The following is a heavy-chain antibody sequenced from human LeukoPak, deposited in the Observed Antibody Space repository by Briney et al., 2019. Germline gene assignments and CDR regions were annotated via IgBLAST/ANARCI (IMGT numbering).Heavy chain of an antibody. J-gene: IGHJ4*02. CDR2: ISYDGSNK. CDR3: VLGAGRFDY. D-gene: IGHD3-16*01. Sequence: PGGSLRLSCAASGFTFSSYGMHWVRQAPGKGLEWVAVISYDGSNKYYADSVKGRFTISRDNSKNTLYLQMNSLRAEDTAVYYCVLGAGRFDYWGQGTLVTVSS. CDR1: GFTFSSYG. V-gene: IGHV3-30*03.